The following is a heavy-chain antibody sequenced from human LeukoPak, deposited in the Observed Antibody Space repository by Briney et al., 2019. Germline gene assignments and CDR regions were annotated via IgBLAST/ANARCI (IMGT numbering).Heavy chain of an antibody. J-gene: IGHJ4*02. CDR2: INPSGGST. CDR1: GYTFTSYY. CDR3: ARVRYQWELADY. Sequence: APVKVSCKASGYTFTSYYMHWVRQAPGQGLEWMGIINPSGGSTSYAQKFQGRVTMTRDTSTSTVYMELSSLRSEDTAVYYCARVRYQWELADYWGQGTLVTVSS. D-gene: IGHD1-26*01. V-gene: IGHV1-46*01.